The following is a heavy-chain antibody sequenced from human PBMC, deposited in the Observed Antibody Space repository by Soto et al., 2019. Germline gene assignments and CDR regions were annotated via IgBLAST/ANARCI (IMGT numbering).Heavy chain of an antibody. CDR1: GFTFSSYG. J-gene: IGHJ4*02. V-gene: IGHV3-33*01. D-gene: IGHD4-17*01. Sequence: QVQLVESGGGVVQPGRSLRLSCAASGFTFSSYGMRWVRQAPGKGLEWVAVIWYDGSNKYYADSVKGRFTISRDNSKNTLYLQMNSLRAEDTAVYYCAADDYGDYGIDYWGQGTLVTVSS. CDR3: AADDYGDYGIDY. CDR2: IWYDGSNK.